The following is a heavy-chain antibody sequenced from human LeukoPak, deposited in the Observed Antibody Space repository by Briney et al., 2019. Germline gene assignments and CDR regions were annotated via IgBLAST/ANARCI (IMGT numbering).Heavy chain of an antibody. CDR1: GFTFDDYA. CDR3: ASGGIYYGAAFDF. D-gene: IGHD1-26*01. J-gene: IGHJ4*02. CDR2: INWNSGNI. Sequence: PGGSLRLSCAASGFTFDDYAMHWVRQAPGKGLEWVSAINWNSGNIGYADSVKGRFTISRDNAKNSLYLQMNSLRAEDMALYYCASGGIYYGAAFDFWGQGSLVTVSA. V-gene: IGHV3-9*03.